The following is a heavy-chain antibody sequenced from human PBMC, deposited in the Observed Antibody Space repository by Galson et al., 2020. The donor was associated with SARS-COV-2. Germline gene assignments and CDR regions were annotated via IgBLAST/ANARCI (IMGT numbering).Heavy chain of an antibody. V-gene: IGHV4-4*02. CDR3: ARDSGYCTDGVCYRYWYFDL. Sequence: GSLRLSCTVSGGSISNNDWWSWVRQPPGKGLEWIGEISQSVTTHYNPSLKSRVTISGDKSKNQISLKLSSVTAADTAVYYCARDSGYCTDGVCYRYWYFDLWGRGTLVTVSS. CDR2: ISQSVTT. CDR1: GGSISNNDW. J-gene: IGHJ2*01. D-gene: IGHD2-8*01.